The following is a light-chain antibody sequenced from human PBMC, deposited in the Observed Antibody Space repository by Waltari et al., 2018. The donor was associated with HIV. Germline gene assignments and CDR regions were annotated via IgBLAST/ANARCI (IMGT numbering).Light chain of an antibody. CDR2: DVT. CDR3: CSYATGTIVV. J-gene: IGLJ2*01. CDR1: SSNVGGYTF. Sequence: QPALTQPASVSGSPGETITISCTGTSSNVGGYTFVTWYQQHPGKVPKLLIRDVTKRLPGISDRFTASKSGNTADLTISGLQSEDDADYYCCSYATGTIVVFGGGTRLTVL. V-gene: IGLV2-23*02.